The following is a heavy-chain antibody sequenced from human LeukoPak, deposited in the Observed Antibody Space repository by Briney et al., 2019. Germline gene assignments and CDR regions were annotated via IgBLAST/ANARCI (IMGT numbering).Heavy chain of an antibody. D-gene: IGHD3-10*01. V-gene: IGHV3-23*01. CDR2: ISGSADIT. Sequence: PGGSLRLSCAASGFTFSSYAMSWVRQAPGKGLEWVSAISGSADITHYADTVKGRFTISRDNSKNTLYLQMNSLRAEDTAVYYCGRRLGSYYVDNWGQGTLVTVSS. CDR3: GRRLGSYYVDN. CDR1: GFTFSSYA. J-gene: IGHJ4*02.